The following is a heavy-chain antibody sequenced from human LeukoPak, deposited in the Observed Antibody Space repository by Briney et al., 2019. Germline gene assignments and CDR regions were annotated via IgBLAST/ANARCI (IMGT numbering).Heavy chain of an antibody. CDR3: ARAPRDYYDGSGYYFPYFDH. J-gene: IGHJ4*02. Sequence: GASVKVSCKASGYTFTSYYMHWVRQAPGQGLEWMGIINPSGGSTCYAQKFQGRVTITADESTKTAYMELSSLTSEDTAVYYCARAPRDYYDGSGYYFPYFDHWGQGTLVTVSS. D-gene: IGHD3-22*01. V-gene: IGHV1-46*01. CDR1: GYTFTSYY. CDR2: INPSGGST.